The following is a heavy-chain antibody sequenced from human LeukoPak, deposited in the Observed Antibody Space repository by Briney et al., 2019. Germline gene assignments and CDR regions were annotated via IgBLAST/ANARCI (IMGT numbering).Heavy chain of an antibody. CDR3: AKDEAPGYGDSSSWYGY. D-gene: IGHD6-13*01. J-gene: IGHJ4*02. CDR1: GFTFSSYA. V-gene: IGHV3-30-3*01. Sequence: GGSLRLSCAASGFTFSSYAMHWVRQAPGKGLEWVAVISYDGSNKYYADSVKGRFTISRDNSKNTLYLQMNSLRAEDTAVYYCAKDEAPGYGDSSSWYGYWGQGTLVTVSS. CDR2: ISYDGSNK.